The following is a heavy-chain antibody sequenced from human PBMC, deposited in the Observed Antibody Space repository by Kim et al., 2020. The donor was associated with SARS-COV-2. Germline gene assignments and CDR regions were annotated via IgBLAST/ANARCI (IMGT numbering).Heavy chain of an antibody. CDR2: IIPIFGTA. D-gene: IGHD3-10*02. Sequence: SVKVSCKAPGGIFSSNAINWVRQAPGQRLEWMGGIIPIFGTANSAQKFQGRVTITADESTTTAYMDLSSLRSEDTAVYYCARDSRDSVLSPGYAFDIWGQGTMVTVSS. J-gene: IGHJ3*02. CDR3: ARDSRDSVLSPGYAFDI. CDR1: GGIFSSNA. V-gene: IGHV1-69*13.